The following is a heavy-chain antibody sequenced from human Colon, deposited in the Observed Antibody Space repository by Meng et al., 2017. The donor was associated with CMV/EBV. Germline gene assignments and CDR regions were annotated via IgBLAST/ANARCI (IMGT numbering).Heavy chain of an antibody. CDR1: YRFPSYG. CDR2: MSAYNGNP. D-gene: IGHD2-2*01. J-gene: IGHJ4*02. Sequence: YRFPSYGINWVRQAPGQGLEWMGWMSAYNGNPTYAQNLQGRVTMTTDTSTSTAYMELRSLRSDDTAVYYCARARTSGIVVVPAAHDYWGQGTLVTVSS. CDR3: ARARTSGIVVVPAAHDY. V-gene: IGHV1-18*01.